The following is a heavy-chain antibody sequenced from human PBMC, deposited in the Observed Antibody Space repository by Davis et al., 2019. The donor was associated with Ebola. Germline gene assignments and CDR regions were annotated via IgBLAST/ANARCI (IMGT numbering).Heavy chain of an antibody. J-gene: IGHJ4*02. CDR1: GFTFSSYS. CDR2: ISSSGSTI. Sequence: GGSLRLSCAASGFTFSSYSMNWVRQAPGKGLEWVSYISSSGSTIYYADSVKGRFTISRDNAKNSLYLQMNSLRAEDTAVYYCARGDYVWGSHLPYYFDYWGQGTLVTVSS. CDR3: ARGDYVWGSHLPYYFDY. V-gene: IGHV3-48*04. D-gene: IGHD3-16*01.